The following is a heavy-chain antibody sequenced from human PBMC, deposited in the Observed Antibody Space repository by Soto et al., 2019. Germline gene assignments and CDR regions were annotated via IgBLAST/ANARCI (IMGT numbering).Heavy chain of an antibody. CDR3: AGHGGYSY. J-gene: IGHJ4*02. V-gene: IGHV3-23*01. CDR2: ILGSGGDT. CDR1: GFTLRTSG. Sequence: GGSLRLSCAATGFTLRTSGMSWFRQAPGKGLEWVSSILGSGGDTYYADSLKGRFTISRDNSKNTLYLQLNSLGAEDTALYYCAGHGGYSYLGQGTLVTVSS. D-gene: IGHD2-15*01.